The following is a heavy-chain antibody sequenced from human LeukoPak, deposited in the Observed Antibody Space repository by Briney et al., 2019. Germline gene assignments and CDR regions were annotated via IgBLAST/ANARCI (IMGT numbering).Heavy chain of an antibody. CDR2: IYTSGST. CDR1: GGSICCGSYD. D-gene: IGHD2-8*01. Sequence: PSQTLSLVCTVPGGSICCGSYDWGSIRQPGGKGLERIGHIYTSGSTNYTSSLKSRVTISVDTSKNPLSLKLNSVTPEDTAVYYCARGWANGRLLFTDAFDIWGQGTMVTVSS. J-gene: IGHJ3*02. V-gene: IGHV4-61*09. CDR3: ARGWANGRLLFTDAFDI.